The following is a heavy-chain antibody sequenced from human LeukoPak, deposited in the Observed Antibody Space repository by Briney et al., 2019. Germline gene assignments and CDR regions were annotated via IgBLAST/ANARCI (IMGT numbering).Heavy chain of an antibody. D-gene: IGHD2-2*02. CDR2: IYYSGST. V-gene: IGHV4-59*01. CDR3: ARADCSSISCYRWGSWFDP. J-gene: IGHJ5*02. CDR1: GGSISSYY. Sequence: PSETLSLTRTVSGGSISSYYWSWIRQPPGKGLEWIGYIYYSGSTNYNPSLKCRVTISVDTSKNQFSLKLSSVTAADTAVYYCARADCSSISCYRWGSWFDPWGQGILVTVSS.